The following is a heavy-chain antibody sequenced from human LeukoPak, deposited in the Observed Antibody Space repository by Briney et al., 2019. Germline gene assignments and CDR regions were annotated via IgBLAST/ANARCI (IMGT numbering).Heavy chain of an antibody. D-gene: IGHD3-22*01. J-gene: IGHJ4*02. CDR1: AFTFSSYW. CDR2: INGDGSST. V-gene: IGHV3-74*03. CDR3: AKGYIYYPDY. Sequence: TGGSLRLSCAAYAFTFSSYWMHWVRQATGKGLAWVSRINGDGSSTKYADFVEGRVTISRDNAKNTLYLQMNSLRADDTAVYYCAKGYIYYPDYWGQGTLVSVSS.